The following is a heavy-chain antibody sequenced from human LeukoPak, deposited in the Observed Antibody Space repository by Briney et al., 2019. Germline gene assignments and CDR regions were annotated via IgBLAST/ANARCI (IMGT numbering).Heavy chain of an antibody. CDR2: IDYSRDT. Sequence: PSETLSLTCTVSGGSISSYYWSWIRQPPGKGLEWIGNIDYSRDTNYNPSLRSRVTILVDKSRNQFSLKLNSVTAADTAVYYCARNGPHYYDKSGYLDSWGQGTLVTVS. J-gene: IGHJ4*02. CDR3: ARNGPHYYDKSGYLDS. D-gene: IGHD3-22*01. V-gene: IGHV4-59*03. CDR1: GGSISSYY.